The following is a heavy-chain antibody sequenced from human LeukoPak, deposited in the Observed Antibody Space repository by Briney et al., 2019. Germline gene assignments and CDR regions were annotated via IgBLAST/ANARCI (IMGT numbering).Heavy chain of an antibody. D-gene: IGHD5-24*01. V-gene: IGHV4-38-2*02. J-gene: IGHJ4*02. CDR3: ASTRRDGYPFDY. Sequence: SETLSLICTVSGYSISSDYYWGWIRQPPGKGLEWIGSIYHSGSTYYNPSLKSRVTISADTSKNQFCLRLSSVTAADTAVYYCASTRRDGYPFDYWGQGTLVTVSS. CDR1: GYSISSDYY. CDR2: IYHSGST.